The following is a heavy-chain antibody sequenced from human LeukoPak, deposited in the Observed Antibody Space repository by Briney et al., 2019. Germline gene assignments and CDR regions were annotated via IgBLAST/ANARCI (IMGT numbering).Heavy chain of an antibody. V-gene: IGHV3-11*04. Sequence: GSLRLSCAAPGFTFSDHYMSWIRQTPGRGLEWVSYISSSGDTTSYADSVRGRFTISRDNARNSLYLQMDSLTAEDTAVYYCARDGYYYDGSGYYSPFNWGQGTLVTVSS. CDR2: ISSSGDTT. CDR3: ARDGYYYDGSGYYSPFN. CDR1: GFTFSDHY. D-gene: IGHD3-22*01. J-gene: IGHJ4*02.